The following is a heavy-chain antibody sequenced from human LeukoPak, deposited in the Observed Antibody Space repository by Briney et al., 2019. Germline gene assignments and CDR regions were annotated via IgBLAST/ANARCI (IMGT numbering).Heavy chain of an antibody. D-gene: IGHD1-26*01. Sequence: EXVXVXSXXXDXTYXAXSXXGRXTISRDNSKNTLYLQMNSXXAEDXAVYXCAXGDDAFXIWGQGTMVTVSS. CDR2: XSXXXDXT. J-gene: IGHJ3*02. CDR3: AXGDDAFXI. V-gene: IGHV3-23*01.